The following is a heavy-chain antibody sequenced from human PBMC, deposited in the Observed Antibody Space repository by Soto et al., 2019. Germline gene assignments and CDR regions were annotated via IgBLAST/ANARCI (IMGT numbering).Heavy chain of an antibody. D-gene: IGHD5-18*01. CDR1: GGSISSGGYY. V-gene: IGHV4-31*03. Sequence: TSETLSLTCTVSGGSISSGGYYWSWIRQHPGKGLEWIGHIYYSGSTYYNPSLKSRVTISVDTSKNQFSLKLSSVTAADTAVYYCARSGYSYGPNPLLYWGQGTLVTVS. CDR2: IYYSGST. J-gene: IGHJ4*02. CDR3: ARSGYSYGPNPLLY.